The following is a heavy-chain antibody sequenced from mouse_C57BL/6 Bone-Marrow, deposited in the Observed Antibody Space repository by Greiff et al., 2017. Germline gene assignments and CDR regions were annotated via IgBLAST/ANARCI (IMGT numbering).Heavy chain of an antibody. CDR2: IYPGSGST. Sequence: QVQLQQPGAELVKPGASVKMSCKASGYTFTSYWITWVKQRPGQGLEWIGDIYPGSGSTNYNEKFKSKATLTVDTSSSTAYMQLSSLTAEDSAVYYCARVRDHYDAGLAYGGRGTRVTVSA. V-gene: IGHV1-55*01. CDR1: GYTFTSYW. D-gene: IGHD1-2*01. J-gene: IGHJ3*01. CDR3: ARVRDHYDAGLAY.